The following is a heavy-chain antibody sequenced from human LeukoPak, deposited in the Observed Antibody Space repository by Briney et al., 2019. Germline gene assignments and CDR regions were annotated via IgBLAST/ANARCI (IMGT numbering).Heavy chain of an antibody. D-gene: IGHD3-10*01. CDR2: ISTTGDNI. J-gene: IGHJ4*02. CDR3: ARDALVRGVYFDY. CDR1: GFTFSSYQ. Sequence: GGSLRLSCVVSGFTFSSYQMNWVRQAPGKGLDWVAYISTTGDNIQYADSVKGRFTISRDNAKNSLYLQMNSLRAEDTAVYYCARDALVRGVYFDYWGQGSLVTVSS. V-gene: IGHV3-48*03.